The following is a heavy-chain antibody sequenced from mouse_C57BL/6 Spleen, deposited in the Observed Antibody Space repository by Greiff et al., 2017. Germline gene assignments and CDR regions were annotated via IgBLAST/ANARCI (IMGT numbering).Heavy chain of an antibody. V-gene: IGHV1-4*01. Sequence: QVQLQQSGAELARPGASVKMSCKASGYTFTSYTMHWVKQRPGQGLEWIGYINPSSGYTKYNQKFKDKATLTADKSPSTAYMQLSSLTSEDSAVYYCARLYGNDDGWYFDVWGTGTTVTVSS. J-gene: IGHJ1*03. D-gene: IGHD2-10*02. CDR3: ARLYGNDDGWYFDV. CDR2: INPSSGYT. CDR1: GYTFTSYT.